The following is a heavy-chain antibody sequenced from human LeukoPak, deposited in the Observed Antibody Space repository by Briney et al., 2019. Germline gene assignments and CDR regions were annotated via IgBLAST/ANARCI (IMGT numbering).Heavy chain of an antibody. CDR1: GGSFSGYY. J-gene: IGHJ4*02. CDR3: AQSVVADYFDY. CDR2: INHSGST. D-gene: IGHD2-15*01. Sequence: SETLSLTCAVYGGSFSGYYWSWIRQPPGKGLEWIGEINHSGSTNYNPSLKSRVTISVDTSKNQFSLKLSSVTAADTAVYYCAQSVVADYFDYCGQGTLVTVSS. V-gene: IGHV4-34*01.